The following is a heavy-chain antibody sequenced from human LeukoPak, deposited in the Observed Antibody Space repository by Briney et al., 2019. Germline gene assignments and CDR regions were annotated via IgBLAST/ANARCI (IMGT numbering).Heavy chain of an antibody. V-gene: IGHV4-59*08. D-gene: IGHD6-19*01. CDR3: ARSMYSSGWYVGAFDI. CDR2: IYYSGST. J-gene: IGHJ3*02. CDR1: GGSTSSYY. Sequence: SETLSLTCTVSGGSTSSYYWSWIRQPPGKGLGWIGYIYYSGSTNYNPSLKSRVTISVDTSKNQFSLKLSSVTAADTAVYYCARSMYSSGWYVGAFDIWGQGTMVTVSS.